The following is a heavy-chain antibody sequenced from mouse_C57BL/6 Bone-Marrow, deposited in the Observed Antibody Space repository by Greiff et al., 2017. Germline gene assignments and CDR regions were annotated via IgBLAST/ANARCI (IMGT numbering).Heavy chain of an antibody. D-gene: IGHD1-1*01. CDR2: IDPSDSYT. CDR1: GYTFTSYW. J-gene: IGHJ1*03. V-gene: IGHV1-59*01. CDR3: ARDYGGSYEYFDV. Sequence: QVQLQQPGAELVRPGTSVKLSCKASGYTFTSYWMHWVKQRPGQGLEWIGVIDPSDSYTNYNQKFKGKATLTVDTSSSTAYMQLSSLTSEVSAVYYCARDYGGSYEYFDVWGTGTTVTVYS.